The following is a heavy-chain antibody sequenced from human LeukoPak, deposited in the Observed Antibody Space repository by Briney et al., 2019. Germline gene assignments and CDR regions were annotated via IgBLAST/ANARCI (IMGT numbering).Heavy chain of an antibody. V-gene: IGHV7-4-1*02. CDR1: GYTFTSYA. J-gene: IGHJ6*02. D-gene: IGHD6-13*01. CDR3: GRDSAAVYYYYGRDV. CDR2: INTNTGNP. Sequence: ASVKVSCKASGYTFTSYAMNWVRQAPGQGLEWMGWINTNTGNPTYAQGFTGRFVFSLDTSVSTAYLQISSLKAEDTAVYYCGRDSAAVYYYYGRDVGAQGPTVTVSS.